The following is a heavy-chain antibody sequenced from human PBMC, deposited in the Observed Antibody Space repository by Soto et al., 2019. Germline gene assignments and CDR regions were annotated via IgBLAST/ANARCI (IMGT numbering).Heavy chain of an antibody. CDR2: ITATGDRA. D-gene: IGHD3-22*01. Sequence: GGSLRLSCADSGFRFSSYSMSWVRQTPGKGLEWVAAITATGDRAYYADSVTGRFTISRDNSKKTHYLQMTSLRAEDTAMYYCATMNGYFEHWGQGTQVTVSS. CDR3: ATMNGYFEH. V-gene: IGHV3-23*01. CDR1: GFRFSSYS. J-gene: IGHJ4*02.